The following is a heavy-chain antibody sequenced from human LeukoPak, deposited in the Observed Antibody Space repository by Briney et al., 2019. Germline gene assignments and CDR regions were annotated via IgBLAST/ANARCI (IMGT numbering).Heavy chain of an antibody. CDR2: NYYSGST. J-gene: IGHJ4*02. CDR3: ARLGSGGKDY. V-gene: IGHV4-59*08. D-gene: IGHD3-16*01. CDR1: GGSISSYY. Sequence: SETLSLTCTVSGGSISSYYWSWIRQPPGKGLEWIGYNYYSGSTNYNPSLKSRVTISVDTSKNQFSLKLSSVTAADTAVYYCARLGSGGKDYWGQGTLVTVSS.